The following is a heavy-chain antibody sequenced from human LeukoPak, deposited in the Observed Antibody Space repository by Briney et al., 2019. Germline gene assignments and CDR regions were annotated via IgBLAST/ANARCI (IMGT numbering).Heavy chain of an antibody. J-gene: IGHJ4*02. D-gene: IGHD5-12*01. CDR3: ARDHIVATIALDY. CDR2: IWYDGSNK. CDR1: GFTFSSYG. Sequence: PGGSLRLSCAASGFTFSSYGMHWVRQAPGKGLEWVAVIWYDGSNKYYADSVKGRFTIPRDNSKNTLYLQMNSLRAEDTAVYYCARDHIVATIALDYWGQGTLVTVSS. V-gene: IGHV3-33*01.